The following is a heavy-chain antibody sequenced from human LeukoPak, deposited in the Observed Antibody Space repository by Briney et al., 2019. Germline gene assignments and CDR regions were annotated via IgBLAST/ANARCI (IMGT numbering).Heavy chain of an antibody. J-gene: IGHJ4*02. CDR2: ISSSGSTI. CDR1: GFTFSDYY. Sequence: GGSLRLSCAASGFTFSDYYMSWIRQAPGKGLEWVSYISSSGSTIYYADSVKGRFTISRDNAKNSLYLQMNSLRAEDTAVYYCARAYSSSWYCFDYWGQGTLVTVSS. CDR3: ARAYSSSWYCFDY. D-gene: IGHD6-13*01. V-gene: IGHV3-11*04.